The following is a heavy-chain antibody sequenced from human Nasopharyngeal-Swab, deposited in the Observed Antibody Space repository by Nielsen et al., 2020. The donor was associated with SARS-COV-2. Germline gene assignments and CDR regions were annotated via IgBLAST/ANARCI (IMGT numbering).Heavy chain of an antibody. D-gene: IGHD2-2*01. CDR2: IKQDGSEK. CDR1: GFTFSSYW. CDR3: AREYCSSTSCYGDWFDP. V-gene: IGHV3-7*01. Sequence: GESLKISCAASGFTFSSYWMSWVRQAPGKGLGWVANIKQDGSEKYYVDSVKGRFTISRDNAKNSLYLQMNSLRAEDTAVYYCAREYCSSTSCYGDWFDPWGQGTLVTVSS. J-gene: IGHJ5*02.